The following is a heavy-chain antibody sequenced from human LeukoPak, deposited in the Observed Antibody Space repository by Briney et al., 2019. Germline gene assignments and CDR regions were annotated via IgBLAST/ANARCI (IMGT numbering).Heavy chain of an antibody. Sequence: ASVKVSCKASGYTFTSYYMHWVRQAPGQGLEWMGIINPSDGSTSYAQKFQGRVTMTRDTSTSTVYMELSSLRSEDTAVYYCGQQLDYYYGMDVWGQGTTVTVSS. J-gene: IGHJ6*02. D-gene: IGHD6-13*01. CDR1: GYTFTSYY. CDR3: GQQLDYYYGMDV. V-gene: IGHV1-46*01. CDR2: INPSDGST.